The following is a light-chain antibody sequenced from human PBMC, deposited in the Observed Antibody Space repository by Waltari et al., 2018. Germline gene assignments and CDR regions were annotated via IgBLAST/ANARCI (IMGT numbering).Light chain of an antibody. CDR3: HLYGSART. V-gene: IGKV3-20*01. J-gene: IGKJ4*01. CDR2: GAS. CDR1: QSVSNNY. Sequence: TVLTQSPGTPSLSPGERATLSCRASQSVSNNYLAWFQQQPGQAPRLLIYGASSRATGIPDRFSGSGSGTDFTLTISRLEPEDSAVYFCHLYGSARTFGGGTKVEIK.